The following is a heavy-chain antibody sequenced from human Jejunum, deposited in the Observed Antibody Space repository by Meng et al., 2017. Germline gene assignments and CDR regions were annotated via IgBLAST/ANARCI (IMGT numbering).Heavy chain of an antibody. J-gene: IGHJ4*02. CDR2: IYSDGTTK. D-gene: IGHD2-15*01. Sequence: GGSLRLSCAASGFTFSNYGMHWVRQVPGKGLEWVAVIYSDGTTKYNEDSVEGRFTISRDNSRNTLYLEMNSLRVEDTAVYFCAKDSRRSGGWDFDYWGQGTLVTVSS. CDR3: AKDSRRSGGWDFDY. V-gene: IGHV3-30*18. CDR1: GFTFSNYG.